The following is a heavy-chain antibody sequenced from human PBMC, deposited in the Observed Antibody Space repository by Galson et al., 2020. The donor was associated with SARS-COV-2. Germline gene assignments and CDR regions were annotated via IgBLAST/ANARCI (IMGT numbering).Heavy chain of an antibody. Sequence: SETLSLTCTVSGGSISSGTYYWSWIRQPAGKGLEWIGHMYTSGSTNYNPSLKSRVTVSVDASKNEFSLRLSSVTAADTAVYHCAHGYSYGSLDYWGQGTLVTVSS. CDR2: MYTSGST. D-gene: IGHD1-26*01. CDR3: AHGYSYGSLDY. V-gene: IGHV4-61*09. J-gene: IGHJ4*02. CDR1: GGSISSGTYY.